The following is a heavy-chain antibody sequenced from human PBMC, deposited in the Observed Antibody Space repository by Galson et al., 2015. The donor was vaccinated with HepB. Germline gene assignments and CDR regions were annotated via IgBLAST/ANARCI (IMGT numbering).Heavy chain of an antibody. J-gene: IGHJ5*02. V-gene: IGHV4-34*01. CDR3: ARGSDCRSTSCYQGP. CDR1: GGPFSDYY. D-gene: IGHD2-2*01. Sequence: APLPLTCAAYGGPFSDYYSHWRRPPPGKRLERLRETHHSGSTSYNPSHKSRVTISIDTSKNHFSLKLSSVTAADTAVYYCARGSDCRSTSCYQGPWGQGTPVTVSS. CDR2: THHSGST.